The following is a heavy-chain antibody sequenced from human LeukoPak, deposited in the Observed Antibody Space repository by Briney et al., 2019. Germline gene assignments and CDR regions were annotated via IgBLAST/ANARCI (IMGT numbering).Heavy chain of an antibody. V-gene: IGHV3-7*03. CDR1: GFTFTNYW. J-gene: IGHJ5*02. Sequence: GGSLRLSCAASGFTFTNYWMSWVRQAPGKGLELVANIKQDRSEKYYVDSVKGRFTISRDNSKNTLYLQMNSLRAEDTAVYYCAKGYYASGSYGWFDTWGQGTLVTVSS. CDR3: AKGYYASGSYGWFDT. D-gene: IGHD3-10*01. CDR2: IKQDRSEK.